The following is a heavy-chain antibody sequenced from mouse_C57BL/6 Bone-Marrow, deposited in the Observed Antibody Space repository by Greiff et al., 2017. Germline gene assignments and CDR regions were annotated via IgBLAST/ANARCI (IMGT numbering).Heavy chain of an antibody. V-gene: IGHV1-47*01. D-gene: IGHD3-2*02. J-gene: IGHJ4*01. Sequence: QVQLKQSGAELVKPGASVKMSCKASGYTFTTYPIEWMKQNHGKSLEWIGNFHPYNDDTKYNEKFKGKATLTVEKSSSTVYFELSRLTSDDSAIYYCARGAAQAHYYAMDYWGQGTSVTVSA. CDR2: FHPYNDDT. CDR1: GYTFTTYP. CDR3: ARGAAQAHYYAMDY.